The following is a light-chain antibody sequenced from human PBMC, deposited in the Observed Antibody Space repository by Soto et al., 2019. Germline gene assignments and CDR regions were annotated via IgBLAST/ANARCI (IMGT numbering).Light chain of an antibody. CDR1: SSNIGAGHD. CDR2: GNS. V-gene: IGLV1-40*01. Sequence: QSVLTQPPSVSGAPGQRVTISCTGSSSNIGAGHDVHWYQQLPGTAPKLLIYGNSNRPSGVPDRFSGSKSGTSASLAITGFQAEFDVNYYAPSEVCSLSVYVFGTGTKVT. CDR3: PSEVCSLSVYV. J-gene: IGLJ1*01.